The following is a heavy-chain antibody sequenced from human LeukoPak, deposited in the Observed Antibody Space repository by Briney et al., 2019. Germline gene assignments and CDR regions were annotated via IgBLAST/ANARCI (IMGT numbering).Heavy chain of an antibody. J-gene: IGHJ6*03. CDR3: ARVGRSRGSLPNSYYYMDV. V-gene: IGHV1-69*05. CDR2: TIPMFGSA. CDR1: RDTFDSYS. Sequence: PAASVKVSCKASRDTFDSYSISWLRQAPGQGLEWMGRTIPMFGSANYAQKFQGRVTITTDQTTTTAYMELSSLSSEDTAVYYCARVGRSRGSLPNSYYYMDVWGKGTTVTVSS. D-gene: IGHD2-15*01.